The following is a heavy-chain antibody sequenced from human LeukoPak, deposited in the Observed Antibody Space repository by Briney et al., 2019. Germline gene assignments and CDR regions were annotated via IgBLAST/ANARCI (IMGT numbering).Heavy chain of an antibody. Sequence: SETLSLTCTVSGGSISSGSYYWSWIRQPAGKGLEWIGRIYTSGSTNYNPSLKSRVTISVDTSKNQFSLKLSSVTAADTAVYYCAREGSNPGKDYWGQGTLVTVSS. J-gene: IGHJ4*02. D-gene: IGHD2-15*01. CDR1: GGSISSGSYY. CDR3: AREGSNPGKDY. V-gene: IGHV4-61*02. CDR2: IYTSGST.